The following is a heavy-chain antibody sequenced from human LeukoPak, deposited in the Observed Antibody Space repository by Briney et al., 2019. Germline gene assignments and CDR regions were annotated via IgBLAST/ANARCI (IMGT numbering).Heavy chain of an antibody. V-gene: IGHV3-21*01. J-gene: IGHJ4*02. Sequence: PGGSLRLSCAASGYTFSSYSINWVRQAPGKGLEWVSSISVRSSYIYYADSVRGRFRISRDDARDSLYLQMNSLRAEDTAVYYCVRLRRNSDTSGFYYYYDFWGQGTLVTVSS. CDR3: VRLRRNSDTSGFYYYYDF. D-gene: IGHD3-22*01. CDR1: GYTFSSYS. CDR2: ISVRSSYI.